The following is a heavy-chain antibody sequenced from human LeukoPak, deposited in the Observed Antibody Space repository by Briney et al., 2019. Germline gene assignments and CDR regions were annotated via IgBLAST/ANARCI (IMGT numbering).Heavy chain of an antibody. J-gene: IGHJ4*02. CDR2: IYNGGGT. Sequence: GGSLRLSCAASGSIVTSNYMNWVRQAPGKGLEWVSVIYNGGGTSYADSVKGRFTISGDNSKSTLYLQMNSLRVEDTAVYYCARDWATALDYWGQGTLVTVSS. CDR1: GSIVTSNY. D-gene: IGHD3-16*01. CDR3: ARDWATALDY. V-gene: IGHV3-53*01.